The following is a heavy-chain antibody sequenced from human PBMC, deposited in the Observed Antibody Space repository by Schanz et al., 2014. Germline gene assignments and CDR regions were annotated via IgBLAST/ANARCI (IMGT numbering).Heavy chain of an antibody. J-gene: IGHJ4*02. D-gene: IGHD3-3*01. CDR1: GFTFSGFW. Sequence: DVQLLESGGGLVQPGGSLRLSCAASGFTFSGFWMNWVRQAPGKGLEWVSYVSRSTPDIYYADSVKGRFTMSRDNAKNSVFLQMNSLRAEDTAVYYCVRDSFFAFDYWGQGTLGTDSS. V-gene: IGHV3-48*01. CDR3: VRDSFFAFDY. CDR2: VSRSTPDI.